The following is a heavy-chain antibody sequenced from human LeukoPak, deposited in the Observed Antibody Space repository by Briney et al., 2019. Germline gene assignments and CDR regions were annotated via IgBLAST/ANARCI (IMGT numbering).Heavy chain of an antibody. J-gene: IGHJ4*02. V-gene: IGHV3-53*01. Sequence: LSGGSLRLSCAASGFTVITNDMTWVRQAPGKGLEWVSVLYSDGNTKYADSVQGRFTRSRDNSKNTLYLEMNSLSPDDTAVYYCARGVEPLAANTLAYWGQGTLATVSS. D-gene: IGHD1-14*01. CDR1: GFTVITND. CDR3: ARGVEPLAANTLAY. CDR2: LYSDGNT.